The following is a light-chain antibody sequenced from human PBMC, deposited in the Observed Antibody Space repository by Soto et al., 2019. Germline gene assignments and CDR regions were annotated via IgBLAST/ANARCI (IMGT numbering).Light chain of an antibody. J-gene: IGLJ2*01. Sequence: QSVLTQPPSVSAAPGQKVTISCSGSSSNIGNNYVSWYQQFPGTAPKLLIHDNNQRASGIPDRFSGSKSGTSATLDITGLQTGDEADYYCGTWDSSLSAGLIGGGTKLTVL. CDR3: GTWDSSLSAGL. V-gene: IGLV1-51*01. CDR2: DNN. CDR1: SSNIGNNY.